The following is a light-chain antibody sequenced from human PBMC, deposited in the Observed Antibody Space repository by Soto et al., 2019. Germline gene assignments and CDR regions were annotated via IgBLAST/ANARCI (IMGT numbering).Light chain of an antibody. J-gene: IGKJ1*01. CDR2: GAS. Sequence: EIVLTQSPATLSVSPGERATPSCRASQSISSNLAWYQQKPGQAPRLLIYGASTRATGIPARFSGSGSGTEFTLTISSLQSEDFTIYYCQQYNNGPPWTFGQGTKVDIK. CDR3: QQYNNGPPWT. V-gene: IGKV3-15*01. CDR1: QSISSN.